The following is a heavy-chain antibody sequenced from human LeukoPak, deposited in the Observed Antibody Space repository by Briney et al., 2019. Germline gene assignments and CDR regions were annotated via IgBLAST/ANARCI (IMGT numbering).Heavy chain of an antibody. Sequence: SETLSLTCTVSGGSISSYYWSWIRQPAGKGLEWIGRIYSSGSTDYNPSLKSRVTMSVDTSKNQFSLKLTSVAAADTAVYYCAREEVGETYCMDVWGKGTTVTVSS. J-gene: IGHJ6*03. CDR1: GGSISSYY. CDR3: AREEVGETYCMDV. V-gene: IGHV4-4*07. D-gene: IGHD1-26*01. CDR2: IYSSGST.